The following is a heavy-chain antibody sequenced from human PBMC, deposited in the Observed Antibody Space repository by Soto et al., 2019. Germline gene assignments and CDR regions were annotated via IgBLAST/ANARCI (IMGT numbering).Heavy chain of an antibody. D-gene: IGHD2-15*01. CDR1: GGTFSSYA. CDR2: IIPIFGTA. CDR3: ARDIVVVVAATPSRTPPPSMDV. Sequence: RASVKVSCKASGGTFSSYAISWVRQAPGQGLEWMGGIIPIFGTANYAQKFQGRVTITADESTSTAYMELSSLRSEDTAVYYCARDIVVVVAATPSRTPPPSMDVWGQGTTVTVSS. V-gene: IGHV1-69*13. J-gene: IGHJ6*02.